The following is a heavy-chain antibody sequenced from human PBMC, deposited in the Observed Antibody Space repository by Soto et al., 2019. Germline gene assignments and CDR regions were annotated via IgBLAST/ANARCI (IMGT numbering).Heavy chain of an antibody. J-gene: IGHJ4*02. CDR3: ARDLTAVRGS. CDR2: IIPIFEAT. D-gene: IGHD3-10*01. Sequence: QVEMVQSGAEVKQPGSSARVSCKVSGGTFSRHSISWVRQAPGQGLEWMGGIIPIFEATQYAQKFQGRLTISADESAASFHMDLSGLRPEDTAIYYCARDLTAVRGSWGQGTLVTVS. CDR1: GGTFSRHS. V-gene: IGHV1-69*01.